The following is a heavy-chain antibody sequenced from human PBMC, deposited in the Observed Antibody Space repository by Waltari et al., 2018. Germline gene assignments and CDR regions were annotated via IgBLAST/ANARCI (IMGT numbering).Heavy chain of an antibody. V-gene: IGHV3-21*01. CDR2: ISSSSSYI. D-gene: IGHD4-17*01. CDR3: ARDLNGDQSFDI. CDR1: GFTFSSYS. Sequence: EVQLVESGGGLVKPGGSLRLSCAASGFTFSSYSMNWVRQAPGKGLEWVSSISSSSSYIYYADSVKGRFTISRDNAKNSLYLQMNSLRAEDTAVYYCARDLNGDQSFDIWGQGTMVTVSS. J-gene: IGHJ3*02.